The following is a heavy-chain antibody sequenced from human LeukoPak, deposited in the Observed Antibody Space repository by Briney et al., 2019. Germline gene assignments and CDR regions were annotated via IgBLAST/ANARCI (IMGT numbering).Heavy chain of an antibody. D-gene: IGHD3-10*01. J-gene: IGHJ4*02. CDR3: ARVFHYYGSGSYPDY. CDR2: IYYSGST. Sequence: PSETLSLTCTVSGGPISSGGYYWSWIRQHPGKGLEWIGYIYYSGSTYYNPSLKSRVTISVDTSKNQFSLKLSSVTAADTAVYYCARVFHYYGSGSYPDYWGQGTLVTVSS. V-gene: IGHV4-31*03. CDR1: GGPISSGGYY.